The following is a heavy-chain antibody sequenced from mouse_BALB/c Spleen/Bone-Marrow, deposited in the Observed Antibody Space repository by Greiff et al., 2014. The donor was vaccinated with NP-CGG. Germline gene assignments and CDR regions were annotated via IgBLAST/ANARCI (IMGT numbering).Heavy chain of an antibody. CDR2: INPSNGRT. CDR1: GFTFTSYW. CDR3: ARDGNYRYAMDY. D-gene: IGHD2-1*01. Sequence: QVQLQQPGDDLVKPGASVKLSCMASGFTFTSYWIHWVKQRPGQGPEWIGEINPSNGRTNYNEKFKSKATLTEDKSSSTAYMQLSSLTSEDSAVYYCARDGNYRYAMDYWGQGTSVTVSS. J-gene: IGHJ4*01. V-gene: IGHV1S81*02.